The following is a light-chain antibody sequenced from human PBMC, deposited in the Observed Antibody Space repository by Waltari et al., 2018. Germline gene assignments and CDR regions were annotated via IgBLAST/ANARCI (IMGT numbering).Light chain of an antibody. J-gene: IGLJ2*01. CDR3: QSTDGRYNLL. CDR1: SGKIASKY. Sequence: VFTQPHSVSGSPGQTVIIPCARSSGKIASKYVQWYQQRPGSAPVTVIYKDKQRPSGVPDRFSGAIDSSSNSASLTISGLKSEDEADYYCQSTDGRYNLLFGGGTRLTVL. CDR2: KDK. V-gene: IGLV6-57*03.